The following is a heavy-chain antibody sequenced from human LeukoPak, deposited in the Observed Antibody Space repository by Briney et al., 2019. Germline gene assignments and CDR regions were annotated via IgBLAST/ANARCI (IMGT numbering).Heavy chain of an antibody. J-gene: IGHJ4*02. D-gene: IGHD3-16*01. CDR2: IRSKANSYAT. CDR1: GFTFSGSA. CDR3: AKDWGNPGY. V-gene: IGHV3-73*01. Sequence: PGGSLRLSCAASGFTFSGSAMHWVRQASGKGLEWVGRIRSKANSYATAYAASVKGRFTISRDDSKNTAYLQMNSLKTEDTAVYYCAKDWGNPGYWGQGTLVTVSS.